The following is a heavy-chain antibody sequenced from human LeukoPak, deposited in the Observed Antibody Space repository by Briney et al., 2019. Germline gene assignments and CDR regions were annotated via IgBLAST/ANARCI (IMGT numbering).Heavy chain of an antibody. CDR2: INWNGGST. CDR1: GFTFDDYG. V-gene: IGHV3-20*04. D-gene: IGHD1-26*01. CDR3: AKDELGSGSYDAFDI. Sequence: GGSLRLSCAASGFTFDDYGMTWVRQAPGKGLEWVSGINWNGGSTGYADSVKGRFTISRDNSMNTLYLQMNSLRAEDTAVYYCAKDELGSGSYDAFDIWGQGTMVTVSS. J-gene: IGHJ3*02.